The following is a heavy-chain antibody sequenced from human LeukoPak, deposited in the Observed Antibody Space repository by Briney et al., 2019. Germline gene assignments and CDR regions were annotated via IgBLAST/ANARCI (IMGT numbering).Heavy chain of an antibody. CDR1: GFTFSGCA. J-gene: IGHJ4*02. D-gene: IGHD1-26*01. CDR3: TKGLGSGNYFDY. V-gene: IGHV3-23*01. Sequence: GGSLRLSCAASGFTFSGCAMSWARQAPGKGLEWVSSLSGSGGSTDYADPVKGRFTISRDNSKNTMYLQMNSLRDEDTAVYYCTKGLGSGNYFDYWGQGTLVTVSS. CDR2: LSGSGGST.